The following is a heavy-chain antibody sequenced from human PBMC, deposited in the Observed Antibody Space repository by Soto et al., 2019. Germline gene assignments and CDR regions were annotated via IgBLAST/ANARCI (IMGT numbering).Heavy chain of an antibody. J-gene: IGHJ4*02. CDR3: ARDRVGSSTKYYFDY. Sequence: SETLSLTCAVYGGSFSGYYWSWIRQPPGKGLEWIGEINHSGSTNYNPSLKSRVTISVDTSKNQFSLKLSSVTAADTAVYYCARDRVGSSTKYYFDYWGQGTLVPVSS. CDR1: GGSFSGYY. CDR2: INHSGST. V-gene: IGHV4-34*01. D-gene: IGHD5-12*01.